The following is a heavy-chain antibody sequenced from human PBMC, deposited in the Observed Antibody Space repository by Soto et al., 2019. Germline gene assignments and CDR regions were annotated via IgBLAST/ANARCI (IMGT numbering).Heavy chain of an antibody. CDR2: IIPILGIG. V-gene: IGHV1-69*04. CDR1: GGTFSSYA. Sequence: QVQLVQSGAEVQKPGSSVKVSCKASGGTFSSYAFNWVRQAPGQGLEWMGRIIPILGIGDYAQRFQGRVTITAEKSTSTVYMELSSLRSEDTAVYYCARNPRAVAAMHMDVWGKGTMVTVSS. CDR3: ARNPRAVAAMHMDV. J-gene: IGHJ6*03. D-gene: IGHD6-19*01.